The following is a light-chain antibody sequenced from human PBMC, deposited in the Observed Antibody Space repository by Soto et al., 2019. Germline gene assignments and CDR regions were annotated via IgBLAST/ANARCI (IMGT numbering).Light chain of an antibody. CDR1: SSDVGSYNL. Sequence: QSALTQPASVSGSPGQSITISCTGTSSDVGSYNLVSWYQQHPGKAPKLMIYEVSKRPSGVSNRFSGSKSGNTASLPISGLQAEDEADYYCCSYAGSSTGVFGGGTKLTVL. V-gene: IGLV2-23*02. J-gene: IGLJ3*02. CDR3: CSYAGSSTGV. CDR2: EVS.